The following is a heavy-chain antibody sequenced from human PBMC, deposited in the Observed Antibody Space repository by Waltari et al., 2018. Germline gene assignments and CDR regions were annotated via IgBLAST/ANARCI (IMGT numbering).Heavy chain of an antibody. Sequence: QVQLVQSGAEVKKPGASVTVSCKVSVYTLTELSMHWVRQAPGKGLEWMGGFDPEDGETIYAQKFQGRVTMTEDTSTDTAYMELSSLRSEDTAVYYCATSDSSSWYENYYFDYWGQGTLVTVSS. J-gene: IGHJ4*02. CDR2: FDPEDGET. V-gene: IGHV1-24*01. CDR3: ATSDSSSWYENYYFDY. CDR1: VYTLTELS. D-gene: IGHD6-13*01.